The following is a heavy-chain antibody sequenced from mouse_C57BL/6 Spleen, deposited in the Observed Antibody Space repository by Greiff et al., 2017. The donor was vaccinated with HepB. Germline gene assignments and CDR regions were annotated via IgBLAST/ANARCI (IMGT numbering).Heavy chain of an antibody. V-gene: IGHV1-7*01. Sequence: QVQLQQSGAELAKPGASVKLSCKASGYTFTSYWMHWVKQRPGQGLEWIGYINPSSGYTKYNQKFKDKATLTADKSSSTAYMQLSSLTYEDSAVYYCARSRPTAQATRHAMDYWGQGTSVTVSS. D-gene: IGHD3-2*02. CDR2: INPSSGYT. CDR3: ARSRPTAQATRHAMDY. J-gene: IGHJ4*01. CDR1: GYTFTSYW.